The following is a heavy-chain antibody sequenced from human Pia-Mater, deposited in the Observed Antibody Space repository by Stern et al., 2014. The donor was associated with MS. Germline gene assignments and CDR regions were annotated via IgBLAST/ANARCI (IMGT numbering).Heavy chain of an antibody. CDR2: ISASVGST. CDR1: EFRFSSYA. J-gene: IGHJ3*02. Sequence: EVQLVESGGGFVQPGGSLRLSCAASEFRFSSYAMSWVRQTPGKGLEWVSGISASVGSTYYADSVKGRFTISRDKSKNTLFLQMNSLRAEDTAVYYCAKGVWGSYLNAFDMWGQGTMVTVSS. D-gene: IGHD3-16*02. CDR3: AKGVWGSYLNAFDM. V-gene: IGHV3-23*04.